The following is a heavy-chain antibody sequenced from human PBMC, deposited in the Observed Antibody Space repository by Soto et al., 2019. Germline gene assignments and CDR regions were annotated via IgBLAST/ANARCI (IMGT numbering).Heavy chain of an antibody. Sequence: EVQLVESGGGLVQPGGSLKLSCAASGFIFSGSAVHWVRQASGKGLEWVGRILSKAGNYATAYPASMKGRFTISRDDSENPAFLQMNSLKTEDTAVYYCLRGGSPYYYDYWGQGTLVAVSS. CDR3: LRGGSPYYYDY. CDR1: GFIFSGSA. J-gene: IGHJ4*02. V-gene: IGHV3-73*01. CDR2: ILSKAGNYAT.